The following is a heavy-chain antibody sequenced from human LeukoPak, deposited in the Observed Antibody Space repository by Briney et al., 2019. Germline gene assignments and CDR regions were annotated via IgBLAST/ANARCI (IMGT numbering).Heavy chain of an antibody. CDR3: ARDGVTIAAEYYYYYMDV. V-gene: IGHV1-18*01. Sequence: ASVKVSCKASGYTFTSYGISWVRQAPGQGLEWMGWISAYNGNTNYAQKLQGRVTMTTDTSTSTAYMELRSLRSDDTAVYYCARDGVTIAAEYYYYYMDVWGKGATVTVSS. CDR1: GYTFTSYG. CDR2: ISAYNGNT. D-gene: IGHD6-13*01. J-gene: IGHJ6*03.